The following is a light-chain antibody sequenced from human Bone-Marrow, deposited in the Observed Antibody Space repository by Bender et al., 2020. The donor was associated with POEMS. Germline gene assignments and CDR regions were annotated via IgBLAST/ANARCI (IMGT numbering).Light chain of an antibody. V-gene: IGLV1-40*01. CDR2: GNT. Sequence: QSVLTQPPSVSGAPGQRVTISCTGSSSNTGSGYDVHWYQQVPGTAPKLLISGNTNRPSGVSDRFSGSKSGTSASLAITGLQAEDEADYYCSSYAGSNKGVFGTGTKVTVL. CDR3: SSYAGSNKGV. J-gene: IGLJ1*01. CDR1: SSNTGSGYD.